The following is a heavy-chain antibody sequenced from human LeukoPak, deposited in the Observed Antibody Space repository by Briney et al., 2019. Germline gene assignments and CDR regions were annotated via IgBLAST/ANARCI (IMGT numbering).Heavy chain of an antibody. CDR3: TTEGELWTFDY. D-gene: IGHD5-18*01. CDR1: GFTFSNAW. V-gene: IGHV3-15*01. CDR2: IKSKTDGGTT. J-gene: IGHJ4*02. Sequence: PGGSLRLSCAASGFTFSNAWMSWVRQAPGKGLEWVGRIKSKTDGGTTDYAAPVKGRFTISRDDSKNTLYLQMKSLKTEDTGVYYCTTEGELWTFDYWGQGTLVTVSS.